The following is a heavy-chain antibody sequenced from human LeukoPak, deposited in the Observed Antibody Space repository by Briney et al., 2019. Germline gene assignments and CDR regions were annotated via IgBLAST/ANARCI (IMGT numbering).Heavy chain of an antibody. V-gene: IGHV3-48*03. CDR1: GFAFSIYE. Sequence: PGGSLRLSCAASGFAFSIYEMNWVRQAPGKGLEWVSYISTDGKTIYDADSVKGRFTISRDNAKHSLSLQMNSLRAEDTAVYYCVRGGGQGDYGERYYFDYWGQGTLVTVSS. CDR3: VRGGGQGDYGERYYFDY. D-gene: IGHD4-17*01. CDR2: ISTDGKTI. J-gene: IGHJ4*02.